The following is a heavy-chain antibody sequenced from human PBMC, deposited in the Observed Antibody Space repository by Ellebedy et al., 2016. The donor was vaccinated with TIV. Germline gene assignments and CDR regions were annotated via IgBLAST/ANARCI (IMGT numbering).Heavy chain of an antibody. Sequence: GESLKISCAASGFAFKNSWMSWVRQAPGKGPEWVANIKPDGTGKLYVDAVKGRFNISRDNAKNSLFLQMNSLRADDTAVYYCARGGASSLPFDPWGQGKLVTVSS. CDR2: IKPDGTGK. CDR1: GFAFKNSW. D-gene: IGHD6-13*01. J-gene: IGHJ5*02. CDR3: ARGGASSLPFDP. V-gene: IGHV3-7*01.